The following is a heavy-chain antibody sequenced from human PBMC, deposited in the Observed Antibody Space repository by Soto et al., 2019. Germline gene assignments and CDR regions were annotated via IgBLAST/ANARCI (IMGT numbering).Heavy chain of an antibody. CDR2: IWYDGSNK. J-gene: IGHJ4*02. CDR3: VRGGGVGTTWGYY. Sequence: SLRLSCAASGFTFSSYGMHGVRQAPGKGLEWVAVIWYDGSNKYYADSVKGRFTISRDSAKNSLFLQMNRLRDEDTAVYYCVRGGGVGTTWGYYWGQGAQVTVSS. D-gene: IGHD1-26*01. CDR1: GFTFSSYG. V-gene: IGHV3-33*01.